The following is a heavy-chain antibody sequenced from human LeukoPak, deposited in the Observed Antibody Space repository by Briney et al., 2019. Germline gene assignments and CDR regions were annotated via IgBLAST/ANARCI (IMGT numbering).Heavy chain of an antibody. CDR1: GFTFSSYG. CDR2: LSSTGNT. Sequence: QPGRSLRLSCAASGFTFSSYGMHWVRQAPGKGLEWVSLLSSTGNTSYADSVKGRFTISRHNSKNTLYLQVNSLRPEDTAMYYCARWRPIDAFDIWGQGTMVIVSS. D-gene: IGHD3-3*01. CDR3: ARWRPIDAFDI. J-gene: IGHJ3*02. V-gene: IGHV3-53*04.